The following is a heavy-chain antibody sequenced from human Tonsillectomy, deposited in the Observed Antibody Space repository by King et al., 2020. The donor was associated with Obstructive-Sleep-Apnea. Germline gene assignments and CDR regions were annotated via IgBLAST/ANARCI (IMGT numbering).Heavy chain of an antibody. V-gene: IGHV1-2*02. J-gene: IGHJ4*02. CDR2: INPNSGGT. CDR1: GYTFTGYY. Sequence: VQLVESGAEVKKPGASVKVSCKASGYTFTGYYMHWVRQAPGQGLEWRGWINPNSGGTNYAQKFQGRVTMTRDTSISTAYMELSRLRSDDTAVYYCARVITMVRGVISLGGYWGQGTLVTVSS. D-gene: IGHD3-10*01. CDR3: ARVITMVRGVISLGGY.